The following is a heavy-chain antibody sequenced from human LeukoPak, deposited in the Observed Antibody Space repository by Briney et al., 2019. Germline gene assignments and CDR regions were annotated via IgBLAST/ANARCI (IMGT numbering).Heavy chain of an antibody. Sequence: GGSLRPSCAASGFTFADHATSWVRQAPGKGLEWVSAISASGDNTYYADSVKGRFTISRDNAKNSLYLQMNSLRAEDTAVYYCARRGGMTGTTEGWFDPWGQGTLVTVSS. D-gene: IGHD1-20*01. CDR3: ARRGGMTGTTEGWFDP. CDR2: ISASGDNT. J-gene: IGHJ5*02. V-gene: IGHV3-23*01. CDR1: GFTFADHA.